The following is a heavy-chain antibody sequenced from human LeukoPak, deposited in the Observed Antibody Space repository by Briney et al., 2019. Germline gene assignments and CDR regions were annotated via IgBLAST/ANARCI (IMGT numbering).Heavy chain of an antibody. CDR1: GGSISSYY. D-gene: IGHD4-23*01. J-gene: IGHJ5*02. CDR2: IYYSGST. V-gene: IGHV4-59*08. Sequence: SETLSLTCTVSGGSISSYYWSWIRQPPGKGLEWIGYIYYSGSTNYNPSLKSRVTISVDTSKNQFSLKLSSVTAADTAVYYCARRGDNSAWFDPWGQGTLVTVSS. CDR3: ARRGDNSAWFDP.